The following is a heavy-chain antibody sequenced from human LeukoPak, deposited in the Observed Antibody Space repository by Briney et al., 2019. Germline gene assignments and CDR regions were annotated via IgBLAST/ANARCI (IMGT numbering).Heavy chain of an antibody. CDR2: ISGTGAHT. CDR3: AKDIHVAAAVPAPY. V-gene: IGHV3-23*01. Sequence: PGGSLRLSCEVSGITFETYAMNWVRQVPGKGLEWVAGISGTGAHTYYADSVKGRFTVSRDNSRDTLYLLLKSLRAEDTAVYFCAKDIHVAAAVPAPYWGQGTLVTVSS. J-gene: IGHJ4*02. D-gene: IGHD6-13*01. CDR1: GITFETYA.